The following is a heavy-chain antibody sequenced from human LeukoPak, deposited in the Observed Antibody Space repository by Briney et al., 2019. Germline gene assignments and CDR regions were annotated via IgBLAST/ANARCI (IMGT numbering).Heavy chain of an antibody. CDR3: ARDLGAVAGRARSYYYYYMDV. D-gene: IGHD6-19*01. CDR1: GFTFSDYY. Sequence: GGSLRLSRAASGFTFSDYYMSWIRQAPGKGLEWVSYISSSGSTIYYADSVKGRFTISRDNAKNSLYLQMNSLRAEDTAVYYCARDLGAVAGRARSYYYYYMDVWGKGTTVTVSS. J-gene: IGHJ6*03. CDR2: ISSSGSTI. V-gene: IGHV3-11*04.